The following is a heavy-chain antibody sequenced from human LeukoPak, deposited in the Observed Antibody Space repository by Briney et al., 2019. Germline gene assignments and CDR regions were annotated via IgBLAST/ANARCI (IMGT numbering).Heavy chain of an antibody. CDR3: TTGGRSGY. J-gene: IGHJ4*02. CDR1: GLTLSNDW. V-gene: IGHV3-15*01. D-gene: IGHD1-26*01. Sequence: PGGSLRLSCAASGLTLSNDWMSWVRQAPGKGLEWVGRVKSKTGDETTDYVAHVKGSFTISRDDSKNTLYLQMNSLKTEDTAVYYCTTGGRSGYWGQGTLVTVS. CDR2: VKSKTGDETT.